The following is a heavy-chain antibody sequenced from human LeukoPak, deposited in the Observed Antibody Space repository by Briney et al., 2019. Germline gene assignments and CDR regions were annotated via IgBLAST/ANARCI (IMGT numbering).Heavy chain of an antibody. Sequence: SGPALVKPTQTRTLTCTFSGFSLTPSGMCVSWIRQPPGKALEWLALIDWDDDKYYSTSLETRLTISKDTSKNQVVLTMTNLDPVDTATYYCARVSVAGTVGPFDYWGQGTLVTVSS. D-gene: IGHD1/OR15-1a*01. V-gene: IGHV2-70*01. CDR3: ARVSVAGTVGPFDY. CDR2: IDWDDDK. CDR1: GFSLTPSGMC. J-gene: IGHJ4*02.